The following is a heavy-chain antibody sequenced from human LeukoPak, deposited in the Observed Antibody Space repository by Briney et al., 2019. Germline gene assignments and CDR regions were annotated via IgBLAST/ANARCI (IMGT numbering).Heavy chain of an antibody. CDR3: AREAYYYDSSVLGGY. CDR2: INPISGAT. Sequence: ASVKVSCKASGYTFTSYYMHWVRQAPGHGLEWMGIINPISGATDYAQKFQGRVTMTRDTSTSTVYMELSSLRSEDTAVYYCAREAYYYDSSVLGGYWGQGTLVTVSS. J-gene: IGHJ4*02. CDR1: GYTFTSYY. D-gene: IGHD3-22*01. V-gene: IGHV1-46*01.